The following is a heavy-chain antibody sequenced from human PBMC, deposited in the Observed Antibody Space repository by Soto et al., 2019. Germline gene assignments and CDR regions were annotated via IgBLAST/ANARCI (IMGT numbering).Heavy chain of an antibody. V-gene: IGHV3-66*01. D-gene: IGHD4-17*01. CDR3: ARDYGDYDSHWYFDL. CDR2: IYSGGST. CDR1: GFTVSSNY. Sequence: GGSLRLSCAASGFTVSSNYMSWVRQAPGKGLEWVSVIYSGGSTYYADSVKGRFTISRDNSKNTLYLQMNSLRAEDTAVYYCARDYGDYDSHWYFDLWGRGTLVTVSS. J-gene: IGHJ2*01.